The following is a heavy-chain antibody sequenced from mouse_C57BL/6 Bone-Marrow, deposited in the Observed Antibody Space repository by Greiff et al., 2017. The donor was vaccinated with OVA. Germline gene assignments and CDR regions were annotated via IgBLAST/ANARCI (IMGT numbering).Heavy chain of an antibody. CDR1: GYTFTDYY. V-gene: IGHV1-26*01. D-gene: IGHD2-14*01. CDR2: INPNNGGT. CDR3: ARKVWFAY. Sequence: VQLQQSGPELVKPGASVKISCKASGYTFTDYYMNWVKQSPGKSLEWIGDINPNNGGTSYNQKFKGKATLTVDKSSSTAYMQLRSLTSEDSAFYYCARKVWFAYWGQGTLVTVSA. J-gene: IGHJ3*01.